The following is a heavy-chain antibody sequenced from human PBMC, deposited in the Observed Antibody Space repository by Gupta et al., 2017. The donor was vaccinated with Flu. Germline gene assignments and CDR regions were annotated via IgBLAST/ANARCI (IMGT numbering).Heavy chain of an antibody. Sequence: QVQLQESVLGLVMPSQPLSLTCSLSGGSINSAGYYWCWIRQYPENGQEWIGYIDYRGSTYHNPYLGSRITMSIDRAKDQFSWKLSSVTAAGTAVYYWARARAVEVNGARGAYHYWGQGILVTVSS. J-gene: IGHJ4*02. CDR1: GGSINSAGYY. V-gene: IGHV4-31*03. CDR2: IDYRGST. D-gene: IGHD4-17*01. CDR3: ARARAVEVNGARGAYHY.